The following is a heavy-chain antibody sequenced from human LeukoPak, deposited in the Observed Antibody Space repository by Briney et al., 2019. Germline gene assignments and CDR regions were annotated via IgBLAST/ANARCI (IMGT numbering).Heavy chain of an antibody. D-gene: IGHD3-10*01. CDR1: GYTFTGYY. V-gene: IGHV1-2*02. CDR3: ARDGTMVRGATTIYYYGMDV. J-gene: IGHJ6*02. CDR2: INPNSGGT. Sequence: ASVKVSCKASGYTFTGYYMHWVRQAPGQGLEWMGWINPNSGGTNYAQKFQGRVTMTRDTSISTAYMELSRLRSDDTAVYYCARDGTMVRGATTIYYYGMDVWGQGTTVTVSS.